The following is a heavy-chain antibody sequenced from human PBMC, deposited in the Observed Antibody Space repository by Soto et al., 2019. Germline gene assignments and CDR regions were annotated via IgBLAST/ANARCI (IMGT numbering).Heavy chain of an antibody. CDR3: AKGREQQLVRIRLDV. Sequence: QVQLVESGGGVVQPGRSLRLSCAASGFTSSSYGMHWVRQAPGKGLEWVASISSDGSSEDYVDSVKGRFTVSRDNSKNTLYLQMTSLRAEDTAVYFCAKGREQQLVRIRLDVWGQGTTVTVSS. V-gene: IGHV3-30*18. CDR2: ISSDGSSE. CDR1: GFTSSSYG. J-gene: IGHJ6*02. D-gene: IGHD6-13*01.